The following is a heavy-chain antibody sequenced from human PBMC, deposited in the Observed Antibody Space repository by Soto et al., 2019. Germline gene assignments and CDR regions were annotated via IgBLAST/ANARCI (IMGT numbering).Heavy chain of an antibody. CDR3: ARGPIVKRVGNWCDP. CDR2: MYYSGIT. J-gene: IGHJ5*02. V-gene: IGHV4-31*03. D-gene: IGHD1-26*01. Sequence: QVQLQESGPGLVKPSETLSLTCTVSGGSISSAGYCWSWIRQHPGRGLEWIGYMYYSGITYYNPSLLSRVTMSADMSQNHYTLKLFSVTAADTAVYYCARGPIVKRVGNWCDPWGQGTLVTVSS. CDR1: GGSISSAGYC.